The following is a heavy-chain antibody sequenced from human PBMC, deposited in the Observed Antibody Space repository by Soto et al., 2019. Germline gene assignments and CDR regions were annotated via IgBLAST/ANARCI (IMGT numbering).Heavy chain of an antibody. D-gene: IGHD7-27*01. CDR1: GGSISSSNW. CDR2: IYHSGST. Sequence: PSETLSLTCAVSGGSISSSNWWSWVRQPPGKGLEWIGEIYHSGSTNYNPSLKSRVTISVDKSKNQFSLKLSSVTAADTAVYYCARDRANWDRYYYYGMDVWGQGTTVAVSS. V-gene: IGHV4-4*02. J-gene: IGHJ6*02. CDR3: ARDRANWDRYYYYGMDV.